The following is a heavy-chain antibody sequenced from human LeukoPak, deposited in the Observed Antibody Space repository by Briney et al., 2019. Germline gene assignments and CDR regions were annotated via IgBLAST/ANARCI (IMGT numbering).Heavy chain of an antibody. CDR2: IYPGDSNV. J-gene: IGHJ3*02. CDR1: GYSFPIYW. Sequence: PGESLKISCKGSGYSFPIYWIAWVRQMPGKGREWMGIIYPGDSNVRYSPSFQGQVTISADRSVTTAYLQWSSLKASDTAMYFCARLNGGANLLGDSLDIWGQGTMVTVSS. CDR3: ARLNGGANLLGDSLDI. V-gene: IGHV5-51*01. D-gene: IGHD4/OR15-4a*01.